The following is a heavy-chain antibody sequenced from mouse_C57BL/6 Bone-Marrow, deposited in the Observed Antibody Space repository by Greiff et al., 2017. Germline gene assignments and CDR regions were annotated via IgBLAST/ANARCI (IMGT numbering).Heavy chain of an antibody. V-gene: IGHV1-4*01. J-gene: IGHJ3*01. CDR1: GYTFTSYT. Sequence: VQLLESGAELAKPGASVKMSCKASGYTFTSYTMHWVKQRPGQGLEWIGYINPSSGYTKSNQKFKNKATLTADNSTSTTYMQLGILTSEGSAVYYYASCFAYWGPGTLVTVSA. CDR3: ASCFAY. CDR2: INPSSGYT.